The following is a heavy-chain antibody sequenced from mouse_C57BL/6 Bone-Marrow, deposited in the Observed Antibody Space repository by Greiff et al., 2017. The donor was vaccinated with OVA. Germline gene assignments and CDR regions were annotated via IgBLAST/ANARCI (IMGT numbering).Heavy chain of an antibody. D-gene: IGHD1-1*01. Sequence: QVQLKESGAELARPGASVKLSCKASGYTFTSYGISWVKQRTGQGLEWIGEIYPRSGNTYYNEKFKGKATLTADKSSRTAYMELRSLTSEDSAVYICAIDITTVVATRVWFAYWGQGTLVTVSA. J-gene: IGHJ3*01. CDR2: IYPRSGNT. V-gene: IGHV1-81*01. CDR3: AIDITTVVATRVWFAY. CDR1: GYTFTSYG.